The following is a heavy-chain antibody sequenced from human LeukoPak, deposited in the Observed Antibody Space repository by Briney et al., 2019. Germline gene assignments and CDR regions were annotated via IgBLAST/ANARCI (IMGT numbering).Heavy chain of an antibody. J-gene: IGHJ4*02. CDR3: ARDAYSSGWFSDN. CDR2: IYYSGST. V-gene: IGHV4-31*03. Sequence: SQTLSLTCTVSGGSISSGGYYWSWIRQHPGKGLEWIGYIYYSGSTYYNPSLKSRVTISVDTSKNQFSLKLSSVTAADTAVYYCARDAYSSGWFSDNWGQGTLVTVSS. D-gene: IGHD6-19*01. CDR1: GGSISSGGYY.